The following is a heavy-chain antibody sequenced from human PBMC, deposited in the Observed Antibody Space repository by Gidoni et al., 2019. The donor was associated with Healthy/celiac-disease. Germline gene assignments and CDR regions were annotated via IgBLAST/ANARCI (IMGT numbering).Heavy chain of an antibody. CDR2: IYYSGST. Sequence: QLQLQESGPGLVTTSETLSLTCPVSGGSISSSSYYWGWIRQPPGKGLEWIGSIYYSGSTYYNPSRKSRVTISVDTSKNQFSLKLSSVTAADTAVYYCARPDFIRARNWFDPWGQGTLVTVSS. CDR1: GGSISSSSYY. CDR3: ARPDFIRARNWFDP. V-gene: IGHV4-39*01. D-gene: IGHD3-10*01. J-gene: IGHJ5*02.